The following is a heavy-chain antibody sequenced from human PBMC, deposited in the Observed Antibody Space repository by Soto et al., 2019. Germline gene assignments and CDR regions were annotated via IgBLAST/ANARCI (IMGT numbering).Heavy chain of an antibody. J-gene: IGHJ3*02. Sequence: PGESLKISCKGSGYSFTSYWIGWVRQMPGKGLEWMGIIYPGDSDTRYSPSFQGQVTISADKSISTAYLQWSSLKASDTAMYYCARPGYYGSGPPSKDAFDIWGQGTMVTVSS. D-gene: IGHD3-10*01. CDR3: ARPGYYGSGPPSKDAFDI. V-gene: IGHV5-51*01. CDR2: IYPGDSDT. CDR1: GYSFTSYW.